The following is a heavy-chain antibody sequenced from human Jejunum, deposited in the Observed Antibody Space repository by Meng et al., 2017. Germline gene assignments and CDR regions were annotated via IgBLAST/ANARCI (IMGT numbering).Heavy chain of an antibody. CDR1: GFTFDNHA. V-gene: IGHV3-9*01. J-gene: IGHJ4*02. CDR2: ITWNSDDT. D-gene: IGHD2-8*02. Sequence: SLKISCAASGFTFDNHAMHWVRQVPGKGLEWVSGITWNSDDTGYADSAKGRFTISRDNARNSLSLQMNSLRPEDTALYFCVKEGFVTFFEDLLFDNWGQGTLVTVSS. CDR3: VKEGFVTFFEDLLFDN.